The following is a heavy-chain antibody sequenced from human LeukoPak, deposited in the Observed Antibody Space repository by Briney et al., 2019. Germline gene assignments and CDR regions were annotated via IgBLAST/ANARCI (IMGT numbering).Heavy chain of an antibody. Sequence: ASVKVSCKASGGTFSSYAISWVRQAPGQGLEWMGGIIPIFGTANYAQKFQGRVTITADESTSTAYLELSSLRSEDTAVYYCARVKVPAAIHYWFDPWGQGTLVTVSS. D-gene: IGHD2-2*02. CDR2: IIPIFGTA. J-gene: IGHJ5*02. V-gene: IGHV1-69*13. CDR1: GGTFSSYA. CDR3: ARVKVPAAIHYWFDP.